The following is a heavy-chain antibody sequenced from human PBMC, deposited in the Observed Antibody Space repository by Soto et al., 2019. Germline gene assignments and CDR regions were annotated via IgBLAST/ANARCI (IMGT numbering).Heavy chain of an antibody. CDR2: IWYDGSNK. Sequence: GGSLRLSCAASGFTFSSYGMHWVRQAPGKGLEWVAVIWYDGSNKYYADSVKGRFTISRDNSKNTLYLQMNSLRAEDTAVYYCARARNLKSWTEMATIHYWGQGTLVTVSS. D-gene: IGHD5-12*01. CDR3: ARARNLKSWTEMATIHY. J-gene: IGHJ4*02. V-gene: IGHV3-33*01. CDR1: GFTFSSYG.